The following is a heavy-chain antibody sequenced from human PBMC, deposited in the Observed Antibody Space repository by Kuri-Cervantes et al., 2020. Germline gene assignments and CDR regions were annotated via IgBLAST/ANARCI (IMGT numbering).Heavy chain of an antibody. CDR3: AKVLWFGELLSDAFDI. J-gene: IGHJ3*02. Sequence: LSLTGAASGFIFGSFNMSWVRQAPGKGLEWVEVISYDGTNKYYADSVKGRFTISRDNSKNTLYLQMNSLRAEDTAVYYCAKVLWFGELLSDAFDIWGQGTMVTVSS. V-gene: IGHV3-30*18. D-gene: IGHD3-10*01. CDR1: GFIFGSFN. CDR2: ISYDGTNK.